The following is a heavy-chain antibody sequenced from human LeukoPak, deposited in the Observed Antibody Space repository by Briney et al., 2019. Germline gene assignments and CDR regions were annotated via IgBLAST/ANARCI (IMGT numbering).Heavy chain of an antibody. D-gene: IGHD6-19*01. J-gene: IGHJ4*02. Sequence: ASVKVSCKASGYTFTGYYMHWLRQAPGQGLEWMGRINPNSGGTNFAQKFQGRVTMTRDTSISTAYMELSGLTSDDTAVYSCARGRYSSAWYFFDYWGQGTLVTVSS. CDR1: GYTFTGYY. CDR3: ARGRYSSAWYFFDY. V-gene: IGHV1-2*06. CDR2: INPNSGGT.